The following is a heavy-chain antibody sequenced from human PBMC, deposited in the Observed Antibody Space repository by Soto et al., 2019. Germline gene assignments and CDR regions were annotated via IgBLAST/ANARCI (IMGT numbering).Heavy chain of an antibody. CDR2: IYYSGST. J-gene: IGHJ3*02. CDR1: GGTISSGGYY. Sequence: PSETLSLTCTVSGGTISSGGYYWSWIPQHPGKGLEWIGYIYYSGSTYYNPSLKSRVTISVDTSKNQFSLKLSSVTAADTAVYHCARPFLSPGAFDIWGQGTMVTVSS. CDR3: ARPFLSPGAFDI. V-gene: IGHV4-31*03.